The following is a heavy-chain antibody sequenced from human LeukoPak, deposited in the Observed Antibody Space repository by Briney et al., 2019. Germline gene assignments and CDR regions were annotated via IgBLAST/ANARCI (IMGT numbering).Heavy chain of an antibody. Sequence: PGGSLRLSCAAPGFTVSDHYMDWVRQAPGKGVEWVGRSRNRANRYTTEYAASVKGRFTISRDDSQSSLFLQMNSLKTEDTAVYYCARGSYNSGWRDMDQWGHGTLVTVSS. J-gene: IGHJ4*01. V-gene: IGHV3-72*01. D-gene: IGHD6-25*01. CDR3: ARGSYNSGWRDMDQ. CDR1: GFTVSDHY. CDR2: SRNRANRYTT.